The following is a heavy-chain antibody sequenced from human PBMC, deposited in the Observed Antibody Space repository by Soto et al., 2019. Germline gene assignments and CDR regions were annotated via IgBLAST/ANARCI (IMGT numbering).Heavy chain of an antibody. CDR2: IKQDGSEK. Sequence: EVQLVESGGGLVQPGGSLRLSCAASGFTFSSYWMSWVRQAPGKGLEWVANIKQDGSEKYYVDSVKGRFTISRDNAKNALYLQMNSLRAEDTAVYYWAREGVYSSSWYWGQGTLVTVSS. V-gene: IGHV3-7*01. J-gene: IGHJ4*02. CDR3: AREGVYSSSWY. CDR1: GFTFSSYW. D-gene: IGHD6-13*01.